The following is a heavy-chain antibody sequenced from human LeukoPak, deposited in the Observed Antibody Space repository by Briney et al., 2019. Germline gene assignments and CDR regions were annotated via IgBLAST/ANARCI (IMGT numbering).Heavy chain of an antibody. CDR1: GGSFSGYY. D-gene: IGHD3-22*01. J-gene: IGHJ3*02. CDR2: INHSGST. Sequence: SETLSLTCAVYGGSFSGYYWSWIRQPPGKGLEWIREINHSGSTNYNPSPKSRVTISVDTSKNQFSLKLSSVTAADTAVYYCALASGITMIIDAFDIWGQGTMVTVSS. CDR3: ALASGITMIIDAFDI. V-gene: IGHV4-34*01.